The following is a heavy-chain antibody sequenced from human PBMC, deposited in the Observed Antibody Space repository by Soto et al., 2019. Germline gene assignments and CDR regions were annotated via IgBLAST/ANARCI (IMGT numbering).Heavy chain of an antibody. J-gene: IGHJ6*02. D-gene: IGHD2-21*01. CDR1: GFTVSGNY. CDR2: IYTDDNI. Sequence: EVQLVESGGGLVQPGGSLRLSCAASGFTVSGNYVTWVRQAPGKGLEWVSVIYTDDNIYYADSVPGRFTISKDNSKNKFYLQMNRLRVEYTAVYYCATELIAKYGMAVWGQGTTVTVSS. V-gene: IGHV3-53*01. CDR3: ATELIAKYGMAV.